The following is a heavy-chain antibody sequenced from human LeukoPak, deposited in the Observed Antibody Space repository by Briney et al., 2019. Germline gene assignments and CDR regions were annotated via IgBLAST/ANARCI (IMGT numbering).Heavy chain of an antibody. J-gene: IGHJ4*02. CDR1: GASIRSGDYY. D-gene: IGHD4-17*01. CDR2: IYDSGST. Sequence: PSETLSLTCTVSGASIRSGDYYWSWIRQPPGKGLEWIGYIYDSGSTYYNPSLKSRITISVDTSENQFSLRLSSVTAADTAVYYCARDFGDYRVDYWGQGTLVTVSS. V-gene: IGHV4-30-4*01. CDR3: ARDFGDYRVDY.